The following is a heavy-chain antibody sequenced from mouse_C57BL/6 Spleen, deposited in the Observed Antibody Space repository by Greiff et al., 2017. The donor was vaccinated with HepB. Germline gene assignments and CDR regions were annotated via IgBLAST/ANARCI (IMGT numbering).Heavy chain of an antibody. CDR1: GYTFTDYY. V-gene: IGHV1-76*01. CDR2: IYPGSGNT. Sequence: VQLQQSGAELVRPGASVKLSCKASGYTFTDYYINWVKQRPGQGLEWIARIYPGSGNTYYNEKFKGKATLTAEKSSSTAYMQLSSLTSEDSAVYFCARGELGRGYFDYWGQGTTLTVSS. CDR3: ARGELGRGYFDY. D-gene: IGHD4-1*01. J-gene: IGHJ2*01.